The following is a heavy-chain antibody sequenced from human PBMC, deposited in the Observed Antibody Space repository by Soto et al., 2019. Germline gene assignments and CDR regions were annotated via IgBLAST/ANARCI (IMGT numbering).Heavy chain of an antibody. V-gene: IGHV3-23*01. CDR2: ISGSGGST. D-gene: IGHD4-17*01. J-gene: IGHJ1*01. CDR3: AKDLGGDYDGEYFQH. Sequence: VGSLRLSCAASGFTFSSYAMSWVRQAPGKGLEWVSAISGSGGSTYYADSVKGRFTISRDNSKNTLYLQMNSLRAEDTAVYYCAKDLGGDYDGEYFQHWGQGTLVTVS. CDR1: GFTFSSYA.